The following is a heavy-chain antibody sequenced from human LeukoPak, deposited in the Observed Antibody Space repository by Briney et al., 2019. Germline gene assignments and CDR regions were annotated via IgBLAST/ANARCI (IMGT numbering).Heavy chain of an antibody. J-gene: IGHJ4*02. CDR1: GFTFSSYA. D-gene: IGHD6-19*01. CDR2: ISGSGGST. CDR3: AKEGLWSSNGLPFDY. V-gene: IGHV3-23*01. Sequence: GGSLRLSCAASGFTFSSYAMNWARQAPGKGLEWVSGISGSGGSTNYADSVKGRFTISRDNSKNTLYLQMNSLKAEDTAVYYCAKEGLWSSNGLPFDYWGQGTLVTVSS.